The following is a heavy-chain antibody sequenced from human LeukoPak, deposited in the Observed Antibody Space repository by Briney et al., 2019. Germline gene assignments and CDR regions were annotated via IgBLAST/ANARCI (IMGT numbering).Heavy chain of an antibody. CDR2: IYYSGST. Sequence: SETLSLTCTVSGGSISSYYWSWIRQPPGKGLEWIGYIYYSGSTNYNPSLKSRVTISVDTSKNQFSLKLSSVTAADTAVYYCASGIAAAGTPSDYWGQGTLVTVSS. CDR3: ASGIAAAGTPSDY. D-gene: IGHD6-13*01. V-gene: IGHV4-59*01. J-gene: IGHJ4*02. CDR1: GGSISSYY.